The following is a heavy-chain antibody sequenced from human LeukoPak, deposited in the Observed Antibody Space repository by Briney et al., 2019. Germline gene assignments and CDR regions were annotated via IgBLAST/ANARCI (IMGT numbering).Heavy chain of an antibody. CDR1: GFTFSSYA. V-gene: IGHV3-30-3*01. D-gene: IGHD3-9*01. CDR3: AREALVLRYFDWLSHYFDY. Sequence: GGSLRLSCAASGFTFSSYAMHWVRQAPGKGLEWVAVISYDGSNKYYADSVKGRFTISRDNSKNTLYLQMNSLRAEDTAVYYCAREALVLRYFDWLSHYFDYWGQGTLVTVSS. CDR2: ISYDGSNK. J-gene: IGHJ4*02.